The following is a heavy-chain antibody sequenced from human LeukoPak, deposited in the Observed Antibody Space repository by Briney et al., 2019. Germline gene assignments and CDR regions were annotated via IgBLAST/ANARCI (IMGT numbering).Heavy chain of an antibody. CDR3: TTEYGFCSSTKCNYHYYMDV. CDR1: GFTFSRAW. J-gene: IGHJ6*03. V-gene: IGHV3-15*01. Sequence: GGSLRLSCAASGFTFSRAWMTWVRQAPGKGLEWVGRIKRKTAGVTTEYAAPVTGRFTISGDDSKNTLYLQMSSLKTEDTAVYYCTTEYGFCSSTKCNYHYYMDVWGKGTTVTVSS. CDR2: IKRKTAGVTT. D-gene: IGHD2-2*01.